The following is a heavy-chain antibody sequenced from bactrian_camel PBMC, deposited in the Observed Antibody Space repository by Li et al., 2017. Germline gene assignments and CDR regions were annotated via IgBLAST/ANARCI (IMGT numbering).Heavy chain of an antibody. Sequence: VQLVESGGGSVHAGGSLTLSCAASGFAFSVTAMSWVRRAPGKGLEWVSFTNSRGGATAYADSVNGRFTISRDNAKKTVYLQLNSLKTEDTAMYYCAQDMPLHPCWGQGTQVTVS. J-gene: IGHJ4*01. V-gene: IGHV3S35*01. CDR2: TNSRGGAT. CDR3: AQDMPLHPC. CDR1: GFAFSVTA.